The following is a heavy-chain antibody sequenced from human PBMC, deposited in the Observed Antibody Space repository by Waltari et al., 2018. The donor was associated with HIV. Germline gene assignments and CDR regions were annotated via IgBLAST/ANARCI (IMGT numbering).Heavy chain of an antibody. CDR2: VNTKSGKT. V-gene: IGHV1-8*01. CDR1: GYPFNTYD. CDR3: ARAKGAMTGDYHYYMDV. Sequence: QVQLVQPGAEVRKPGASVKVSCKASGYPFNTYDINWVRQATGQGLAWVGWVNTKSGKTGGSQKFQGRVNMTSNSSLNIAYMELNNLTSDDTAVYYCARAKGAMTGDYHYYMDVWGGGTTVIVSS. D-gene: IGHD1-26*01. J-gene: IGHJ6*03.